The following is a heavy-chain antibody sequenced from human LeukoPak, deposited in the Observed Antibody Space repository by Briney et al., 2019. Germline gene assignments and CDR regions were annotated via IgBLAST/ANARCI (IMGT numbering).Heavy chain of an antibody. CDR3: ARGNDYYDSSGYFDI. CDR2: IYSGGST. V-gene: IGHV3-53*01. D-gene: IGHD3-22*01. Sequence: GGSLRLSCAASGFTVSSNYMSWVRQAPGKGLEWVSVIYSGGSTYYADSVKGRFTISRDNSKNTLYLQMNSLRAEDTAVYYCARGNDYYDSSGYFDIWGQGTMVTVSS. J-gene: IGHJ3*02. CDR1: GFTVSSNY.